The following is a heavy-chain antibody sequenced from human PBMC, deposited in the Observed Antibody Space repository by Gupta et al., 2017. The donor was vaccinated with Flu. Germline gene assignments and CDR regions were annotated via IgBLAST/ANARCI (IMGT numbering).Heavy chain of an antibody. CDR3: ARQDIVVVAAALPHFDY. CDR2: IYYSGTT. V-gene: IGHV4-39*01. J-gene: IGHJ4*02. Sequence: HLPESGPGLVKPSENLSLTCTVSAGSISRSSFLRGWICPPAGKRLEWIGSIYYSGTTHYNPSLFSRVTMSVDTSTNQFSLRLSSETAADTAVYYCARQDIVVVAAALPHFDYWGQGTLVTGSS. D-gene: IGHD2-2*01. CDR1: AGSISRSSFL.